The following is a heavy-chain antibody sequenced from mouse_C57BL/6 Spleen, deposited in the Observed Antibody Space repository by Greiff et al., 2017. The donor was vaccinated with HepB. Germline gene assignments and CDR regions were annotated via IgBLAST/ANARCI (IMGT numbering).Heavy chain of an antibody. V-gene: IGHV14-2*01. Sequence: VQLQQSGAELVKPGASVKLSCTASGFNIKDYYMHWVKQRTEQGLEWIGRIDPEDGETKYAPKFQGKATIPADTSSNTAYLQLSSLTSEDTAVYYWATAVVAREYYFDYWGQGTTLTVSS. CDR1: GFNIKDYY. D-gene: IGHD1-1*01. J-gene: IGHJ2*01. CDR2: IDPEDGET. CDR3: ATAVVAREYYFDY.